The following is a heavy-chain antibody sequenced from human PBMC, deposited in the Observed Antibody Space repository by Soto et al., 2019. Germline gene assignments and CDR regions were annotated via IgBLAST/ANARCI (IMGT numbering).Heavy chain of an antibody. Sequence: SETLSLTCTVSGGSISSYYWSWIRQPPGKGLEWIGYIYYSGSTNYNPSLKSRVTISVDTSKNQFSLKLSSVTAADTAVYYCARERDYCSGGSCYSDYYYYYMDVWGKGTTVTVSS. D-gene: IGHD2-15*01. J-gene: IGHJ6*03. V-gene: IGHV4-59*01. CDR1: GGSISSYY. CDR3: ARERDYCSGGSCYSDYYYYYMDV. CDR2: IYYSGST.